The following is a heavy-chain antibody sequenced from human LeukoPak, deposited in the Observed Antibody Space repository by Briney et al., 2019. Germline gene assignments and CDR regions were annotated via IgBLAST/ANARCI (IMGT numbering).Heavy chain of an antibody. CDR3: TRMTTGHDY. CDR2: INHSGYT. J-gene: IGHJ4*02. D-gene: IGHD4-17*01. CDR1: GVSFDDYY. Sequence: SETLSLTCAVSGVSFDDYYWSWVRQTPGKGLEWIGEINHSGYTNDSASLKSRVTLSIDTSRKQFSLNLRSVTVADAGIYYCTRMTTGHDYWGQGTLVTVSS. V-gene: IGHV4-34*01.